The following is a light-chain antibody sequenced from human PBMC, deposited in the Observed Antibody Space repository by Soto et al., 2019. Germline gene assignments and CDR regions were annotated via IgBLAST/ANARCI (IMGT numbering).Light chain of an antibody. CDR2: EVS. CDR1: SSDVGAYNY. V-gene: IGLV2-14*01. Sequence: QSVLTQPASVSGSPGQSITISCTGTSSDVGAYNYVSWYQQHPGKAPKLMIYEVSNRPSGVSNRFSGSKSGNTASLTFSGLQAEDEADYYCSSYTSSGTPVFGGGTQLTVL. CDR3: SSYTSSGTPV. J-gene: IGLJ2*01.